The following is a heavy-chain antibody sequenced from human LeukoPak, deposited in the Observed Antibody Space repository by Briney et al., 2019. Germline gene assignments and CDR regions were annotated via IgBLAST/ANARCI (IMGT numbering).Heavy chain of an antibody. CDR2: INHSGST. V-gene: IGHV4-34*01. Sequence: PSETLSLTCAVYGGSFSGYYWSWIRQPPGKGLEWIGEINHSGSTNYNPSLKSRVTISVDTSKNQFSLKLSSVTAADTAVYYCASRAGRWRQLAGNYGMDVWGQGTTVTVSS. J-gene: IGHJ6*02. CDR1: GGSFSGYY. CDR3: ASRAGRWRQLAGNYGMDV. D-gene: IGHD6-13*01.